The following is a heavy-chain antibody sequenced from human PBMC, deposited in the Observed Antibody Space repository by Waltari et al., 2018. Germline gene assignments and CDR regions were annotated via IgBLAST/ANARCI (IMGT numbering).Heavy chain of an antibody. CDR1: GFTFSSYA. Sequence: EVQLLESGGGLVQPGGSLRLSCTASGFTFSSYAMSWVRQAPGKGLEWVSAISGSGGSTYYAESVKGRFTISRDNSKNTLYLQMNSLRAEDTAVYYCAKKGGSSWSGYYYYYMDVWGKGTTVTISS. CDR2: ISGSGGST. J-gene: IGHJ6*03. D-gene: IGHD6-13*01. V-gene: IGHV3-23*01. CDR3: AKKGGSSWSGYYYYYMDV.